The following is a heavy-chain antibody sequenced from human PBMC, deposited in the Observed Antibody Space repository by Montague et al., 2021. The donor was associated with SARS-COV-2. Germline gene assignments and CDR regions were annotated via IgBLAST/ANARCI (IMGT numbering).Heavy chain of an antibody. CDR2: ISYSGSX. V-gene: IGHV4-31*03. J-gene: IGHJ4*02. CDR1: GDSITSGGYF. CDR3: AASGRRGYSNPFHH. D-gene: IGHD4-11*01. Sequence: LSLTCTVSGDSITSGGYFWNWIRQHPGKGLEYIGAISYSGSXXYKPSLTSRVSISMDTSKNAFSLSLHSVTAADTAVYFCAASGRRGYSNPFHHCGRGSLVTVSS.